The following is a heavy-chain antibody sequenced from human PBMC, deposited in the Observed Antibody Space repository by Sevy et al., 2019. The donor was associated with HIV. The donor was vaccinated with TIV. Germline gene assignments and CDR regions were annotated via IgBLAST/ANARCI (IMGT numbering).Heavy chain of an antibody. J-gene: IGHJ4*02. CDR1: GGTFSSYA. Sequence: SVKVSCKASGGTFSSYAISWVRQAPGQGLEWMGGIIPIFGTANYAQKFQGRVTITADESTSTAYTELSSLRSEDTAVYYCARLKYYYGSGSYSLGTFDYWGQGTLVTVSS. V-gene: IGHV1-69*01. D-gene: IGHD3-10*01. CDR3: ARLKYYYGSGSYSLGTFDY. CDR2: IIPIFGTA.